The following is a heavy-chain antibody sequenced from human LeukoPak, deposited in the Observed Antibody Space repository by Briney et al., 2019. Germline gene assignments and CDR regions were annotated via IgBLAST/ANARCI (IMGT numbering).Heavy chain of an antibody. CDR3: ARVHMMYYYYGMDV. J-gene: IGHJ6*02. Sequence: PGRSLRLSCAASGFTFSSYAMHWVRQAPGKGLEWVAVISYDGSNKYYADSVKGRFTISRDNSKNTLYLQMNSLRAEDTAVYYCARVHMMYYYYGMDVWGQGTTVTVSS. CDR1: GFTFSSYA. D-gene: IGHD3-16*01. CDR2: ISYDGSNK. V-gene: IGHV3-30*04.